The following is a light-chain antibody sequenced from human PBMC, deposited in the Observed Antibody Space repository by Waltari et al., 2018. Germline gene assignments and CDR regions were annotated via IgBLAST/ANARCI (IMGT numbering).Light chain of an antibody. CDR3: ETWDSNTQGV. J-gene: IGLJ3*02. CDR1: SMHIPYI. CDR2: VEDSGSY. Sequence: QPVLTQSSSASASLGSSAKLPSTLASMHIPYIIAWHQQEPGKAPRYLMKVEDSGSYNKGSGVPDRFSGSSSGADRYLSSSNLQSEDEADYYCETWDSNTQGVFGGGTKLTVL. V-gene: IGLV4-60*03.